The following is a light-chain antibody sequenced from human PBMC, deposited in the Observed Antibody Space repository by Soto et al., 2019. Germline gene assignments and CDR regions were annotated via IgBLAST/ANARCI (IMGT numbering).Light chain of an antibody. Sequence: DIQMTQSPSSMSASVGHRVTITCRASQSISSYLNWYQQKPGKAPKLLIYAASSLQSGVPSRFSGIGSGTDFTLTISSLKPEYFATYYCQQSYSTPTFGQGTKVDIK. CDR1: QSISSY. CDR2: AAS. CDR3: QQSYSTPT. V-gene: IGKV1-39*01. J-gene: IGKJ1*01.